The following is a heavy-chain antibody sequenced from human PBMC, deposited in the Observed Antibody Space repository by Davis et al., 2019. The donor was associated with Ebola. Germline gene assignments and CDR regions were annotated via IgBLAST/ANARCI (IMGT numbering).Heavy chain of an antibody. V-gene: IGHV3-48*02. Sequence: GGSLRLSCAVSGFTFSNSNMNWVRQTPGKGLEWVSHISDDSSSTYYADSVKGRFTISRDNAKNSLYLQLNTLRDEDTAVYFCVSAGWDHWGQGTLVTVSS. CDR1: GFTFSNSN. J-gene: IGHJ4*02. CDR3: VSAGWDH. D-gene: IGHD2-15*01. CDR2: ISDDSSST.